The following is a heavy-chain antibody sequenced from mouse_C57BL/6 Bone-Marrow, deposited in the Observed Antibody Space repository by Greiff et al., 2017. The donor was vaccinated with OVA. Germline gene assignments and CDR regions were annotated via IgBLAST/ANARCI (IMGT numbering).Heavy chain of an antibody. CDR1: GFSLTSYG. Sequence: VQLQESGPGLVQPSQSLSITCTVSGFSLTSYGVHWVRQSPGKGLEWLGVIWSGGSTDYNAAFISRLSISKDNSKSQVFFKMNSLQADDTAIYYCARGYYGSSRRFAYWGQGTLVTVSA. D-gene: IGHD1-1*01. CDR2: IWSGGST. CDR3: ARGYYGSSRRFAY. J-gene: IGHJ3*01. V-gene: IGHV2-2*01.